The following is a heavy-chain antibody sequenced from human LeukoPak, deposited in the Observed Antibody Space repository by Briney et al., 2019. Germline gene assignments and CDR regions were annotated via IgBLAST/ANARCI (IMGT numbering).Heavy chain of an antibody. V-gene: IGHV3-30*18. J-gene: IGHJ4*02. D-gene: IGHD5-18*01. CDR1: GFTFSSYG. CDR2: ISYDGSNK. Sequence: GRSLRLSCAASGFTFSSYGMHWVRQAPGMGLEWVAVISYDGSNKYYADSVKGRFTISRDNSRNTLYLQMNSLRAEDTAVYYCAKAERDTATRHWGQGTLVTVSS. CDR3: AKAERDTATRH.